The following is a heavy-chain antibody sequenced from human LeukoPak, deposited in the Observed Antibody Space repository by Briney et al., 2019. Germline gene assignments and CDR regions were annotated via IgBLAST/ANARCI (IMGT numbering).Heavy chain of an antibody. CDR2: ISAYNGNT. D-gene: IGHD6-19*01. CDR3: ARDRSGWSLLVYYYYMDV. J-gene: IGHJ6*03. Sequence: GASVKVSCKASGYTFTSYGISWVRQAPGQGLEWMGWISAYNGNTNYAQKLQGRVTMTTDTSTSTAYMELRSLRSDDTAVYYCARDRSGWSLLVYYYYMDVWGKGTTVTVSS. V-gene: IGHV1-18*01. CDR1: GYTFTSYG.